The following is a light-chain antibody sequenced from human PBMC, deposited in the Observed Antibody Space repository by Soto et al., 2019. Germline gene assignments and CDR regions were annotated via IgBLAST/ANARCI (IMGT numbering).Light chain of an antibody. Sequence: QSVLTQPASVSGSPGQSITISCTGTSSDVGGYNYVSWYQQHPGKAPKLMIYDVSNWPSGVSNRFSGSKSGNTASLTISGLQAEDEADYYCGSYTDSSPFVFGTGTKVTVL. CDR3: GSYTDSSPFV. V-gene: IGLV2-14*01. CDR2: DVS. CDR1: SSDVGGYNY. J-gene: IGLJ1*01.